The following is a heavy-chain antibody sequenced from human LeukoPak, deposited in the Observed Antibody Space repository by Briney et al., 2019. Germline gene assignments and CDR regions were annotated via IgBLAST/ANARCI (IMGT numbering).Heavy chain of an antibody. J-gene: IGHJ4*02. D-gene: IGHD2-2*01. Sequence: TPGGSLRLSCAASGFTFSSYSMNWVRQAPGKGLEWVSSISSSSSYIYYADSVKGRFTISRDNAKNSLYLQMNSLRAEDTAVYYCARDRRNVVVPAVAFDYWGQGTLVTVSS. CDR1: GFTFSSYS. CDR3: ARDRRNVVVPAVAFDY. V-gene: IGHV3-21*01. CDR2: ISSSSSYI.